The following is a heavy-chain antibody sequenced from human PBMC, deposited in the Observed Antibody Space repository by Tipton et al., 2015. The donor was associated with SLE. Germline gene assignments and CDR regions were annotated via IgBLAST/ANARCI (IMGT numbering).Heavy chain of an antibody. D-gene: IGHD6-19*01. V-gene: IGHV4-59*08. CDR2: IYHTGTT. CDR3: ARQVAGVDYYYYFMDV. J-gene: IGHJ6*03. Sequence: TLSLTCTVSGGSIKSYYWTWIRQPPGMGLEWIGYIYHTGTTKYNPSLKSRVTISLDTSKNQFSLKLNSVTAADAAVYYCARQVAGVDYYYYFMDVWGNGTTVTVSS. CDR1: GGSIKSYY.